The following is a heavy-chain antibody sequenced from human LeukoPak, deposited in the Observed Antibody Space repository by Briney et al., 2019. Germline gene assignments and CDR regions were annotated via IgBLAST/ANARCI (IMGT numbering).Heavy chain of an antibody. CDR3: ARGITLAVAGPPDY. J-gene: IGHJ4*02. CDR2: ISAYNGNT. CDR1: GYTFTSYG. D-gene: IGHD6-19*01. V-gene: IGHV1-18*01. Sequence: GASVKVSCKASGYTFTSYGISWVRQAPGQGLEWMGWISAYNGNTNYAQRLQGRVTMTTDTSTSTAYMELRSLRSDDTAVYYCARGITLAVAGPPDYWGQGTLVTVSS.